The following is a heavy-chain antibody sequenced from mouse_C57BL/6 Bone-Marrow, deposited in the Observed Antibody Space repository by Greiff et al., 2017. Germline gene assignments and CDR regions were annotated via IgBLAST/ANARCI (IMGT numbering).Heavy chain of an antibody. D-gene: IGHD1-1*01. CDR2: VYPYNGGT. CDR3: ARYYYGSSSYFDV. CDR1: GFTFTDYY. Sequence: EVKLQESGPVLVKPGPSVKISCKASGFTFTDYYMHWVKQSHGKSLEWIGLVYPYNGGTSYNQKFKGKATLTVDTSSSTAYMELNSLTSEDSAVYYCARYYYGSSSYFDVWGTGTTVTVSS. V-gene: IGHV1-36*01. J-gene: IGHJ1*03.